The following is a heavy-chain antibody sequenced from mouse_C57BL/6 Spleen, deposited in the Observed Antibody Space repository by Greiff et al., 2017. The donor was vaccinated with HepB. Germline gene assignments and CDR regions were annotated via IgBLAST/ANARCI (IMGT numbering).Heavy chain of an antibody. CDR3: ARGNYGNYEKGFDY. J-gene: IGHJ2*01. CDR1: GYTFTSYT. CDR2: INPSSGYT. D-gene: IGHD2-1*01. V-gene: IGHV1-4*01. Sequence: QVQLQQSGAELARPGASVKMSCKASGYTFTSYTMHWVNQRPGQGLEWIGYINPSSGYTKYNQKFKDKATLTADKSSSTAYMQLSSLTSEDSAVYYCARGNYGNYEKGFDYWGQGTTLTVSS.